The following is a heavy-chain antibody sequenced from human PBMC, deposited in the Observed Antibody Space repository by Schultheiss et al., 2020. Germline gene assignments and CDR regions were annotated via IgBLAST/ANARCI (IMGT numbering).Heavy chain of an antibody. CDR1: GASISRYY. CDR2: IYYSGST. D-gene: IGHD1-7*01. J-gene: IGHJ2*01. V-gene: IGHV4-59*01. CDR3: ARAVWNYVWYFDL. Sequence: SQTLSLTCTVSGASISRYYWSWIRQTPGKGLEWIGYIYYSGSTNYNPSLKSRVTISVDTSKNQFSLKLSSVTAADTAVYYCARAVWNYVWYFDLWGRGTLVTVSS.